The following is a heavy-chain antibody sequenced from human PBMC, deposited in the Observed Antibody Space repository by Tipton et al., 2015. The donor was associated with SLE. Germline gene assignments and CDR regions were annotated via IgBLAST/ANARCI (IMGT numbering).Heavy chain of an antibody. V-gene: IGHV4-61*02. CDR2: IYNSGIT. CDR1: GDSFSSGSSS. D-gene: IGHD4/OR15-4a*01. CDR3: TRGGRGDGANPFDP. J-gene: IGHJ5*02. Sequence: TLSLTCTVSGDSFSSGSSSWNWVRQPAGKGLEWIGLIYNSGITNYNPSLQSRVTLSVDMSKNQFSLRLSSVTAADTGVYYCTRGGRGDGANPFDPWGQGTLVTVSS.